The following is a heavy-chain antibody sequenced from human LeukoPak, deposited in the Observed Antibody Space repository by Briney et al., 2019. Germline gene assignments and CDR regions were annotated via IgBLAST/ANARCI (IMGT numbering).Heavy chain of an antibody. CDR2: IVVGSGNT. V-gene: IGHV1-58*02. Sequence: GASVRVSCKASGFTFTSSAMQWVRQARGQRLEWIGWIVVGSGNTNYAQKFQERVTITRDMSTSTAYMELSSLRSEDTAVYYCAAARIAAANYYYYGMDVWGQGTTVTVSS. CDR1: GFTFTSSA. D-gene: IGHD6-13*01. CDR3: AAARIAAANYYYYGMDV. J-gene: IGHJ6*02.